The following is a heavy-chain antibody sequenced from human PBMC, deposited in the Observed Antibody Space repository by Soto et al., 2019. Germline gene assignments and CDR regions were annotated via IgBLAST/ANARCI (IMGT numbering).Heavy chain of an antibody. J-gene: IGHJ4*02. CDR1: GFTFSGYA. CDR3: HFGSGSFDY. CDR2: ISGSGGST. V-gene: IGHV3-23*01. Sequence: PGGSPRLSCAASGFTFSGYAMSWVRQAPGKGLEWVSAISGSGGSTYYADSVKGRFTISRDNSKNTLYLQMNSLRAEDTAIYYCHFGSGSFDYWGQGTLVTVSS. D-gene: IGHD3-10*01.